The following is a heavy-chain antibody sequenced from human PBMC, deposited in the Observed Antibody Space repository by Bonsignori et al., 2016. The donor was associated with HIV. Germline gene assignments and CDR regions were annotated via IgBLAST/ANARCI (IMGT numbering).Heavy chain of an antibody. J-gene: IGHJ4*02. CDR3: AKDTWQKVVRYYFDY. CDR2: IWYDGNNK. D-gene: IGHD6-13*01. Sequence: GGSLRLSCVASGFTFSNYAMHWVRQAPGKGLEWVAVIWYDGNNKYYADSVKGRFTISRDNSKNTMYLQMNSLRAEDTAVYYCAKDTWQKVVRYYFDYWGQGTLVTVSS. V-gene: IGHV3-33*06. CDR1: GFTFSNYA.